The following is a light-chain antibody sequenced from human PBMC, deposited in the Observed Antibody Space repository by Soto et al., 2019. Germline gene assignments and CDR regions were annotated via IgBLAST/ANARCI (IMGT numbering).Light chain of an antibody. V-gene: IGLV1-40*01. J-gene: IGLJ1*01. CDR2: GNS. CDR3: QSYDSSLSGYV. CDR1: SSNIGAGYD. Sequence: QSVLTQPPSVSGAPGQRVTISCTGSSSNIGAGYDVHWYQQLPGTAPKPLIYGNSNRPSGGPDRFSGSKSGTSASLAITGLQAEDEADYYCQSYDSSLSGYVFGTRTKLTV.